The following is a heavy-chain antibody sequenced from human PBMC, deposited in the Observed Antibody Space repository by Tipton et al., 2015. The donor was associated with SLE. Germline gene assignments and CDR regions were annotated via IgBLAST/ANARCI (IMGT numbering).Heavy chain of an antibody. CDR2: IYYSGST. CDR3: AAQRGRWLQFDAFDI. CDR1: GGSISSSSYC. J-gene: IGHJ3*02. Sequence: LRLSCTVSGGSISSSSYCWGWIRQPPGKGLEWIGSIYYSGSTYYNPSLKSRVTISVDTSKNQFSLKLSSVTAADTAVYYCAAQRGRWLQFDAFDIWGQGTMVTVSS. V-gene: IGHV4-39*07. D-gene: IGHD5-24*01.